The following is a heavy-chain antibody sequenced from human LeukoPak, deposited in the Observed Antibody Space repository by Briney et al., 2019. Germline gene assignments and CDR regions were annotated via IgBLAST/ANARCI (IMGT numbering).Heavy chain of an antibody. D-gene: IGHD2-15*01. J-gene: IGHJ3*02. CDR2: ISSSSSYI. Sequence: GGSLRLSYAASGFTFSSYSMNWVRQAPGKGLEWVSSISSSSSYIYYTDPVRGRFTISRDNAKNSLYLQMNSLRAEDTAVYYCARERGSGKSPYDAFDIWGQGTMVTVSS. CDR1: GFTFSSYS. V-gene: IGHV3-21*01. CDR3: ARERGSGKSPYDAFDI.